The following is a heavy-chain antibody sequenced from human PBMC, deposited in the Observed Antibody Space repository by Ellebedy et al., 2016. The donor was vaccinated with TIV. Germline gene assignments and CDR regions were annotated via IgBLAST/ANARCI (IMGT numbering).Heavy chain of an antibody. CDR2: IHYTGNT. CDR1: DGSVSNRGYY. CDR3: AGGTHYYYGWDV. Sequence: GSLRLXCSVSDGSVSNRGYYWAWLRQPPGKGLEWIGHIHYTGNTDYNPSLKSRFTISVDTSKNHFSLIVTSVTAADSAVYFCAGGTHYYYGWDVWGQGTTVIVS. V-gene: IGHV4-61*03. J-gene: IGHJ6*02.